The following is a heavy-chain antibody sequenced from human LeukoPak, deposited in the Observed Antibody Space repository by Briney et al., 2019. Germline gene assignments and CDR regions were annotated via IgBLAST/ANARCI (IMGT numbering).Heavy chain of an antibody. CDR3: ARHIAVAGSPNYYGMDV. D-gene: IGHD6-19*01. CDR2: ISYSGNT. CDR1: GGSISSYY. J-gene: IGHJ6*02. Sequence: SETLSLTCSVSGGSISSYYWSWIRQPPGKGLEWIGYISYSGNTNYNPSLKSRVTISVDTSKNQFSLKLSSVTAADTAVYYCARHIAVAGSPNYYGMDVWGQGTTVTVSS. V-gene: IGHV4-59*08.